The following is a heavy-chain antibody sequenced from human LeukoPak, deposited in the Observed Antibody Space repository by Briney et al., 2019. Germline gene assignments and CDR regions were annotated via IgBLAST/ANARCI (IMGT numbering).Heavy chain of an antibody. CDR3: ARAPIYCDILTGYYDDKTYFDY. CDR1: GGTFSSYA. CDR2: IIPIFGTA. J-gene: IGHJ4*02. V-gene: IGHV1-69*13. Sequence: SVKVSCKASGGTFSSYAISWVRQAPGQGLEWMGGIIPIFGTANYAQKFQGRVTITADESTSTAYMELSSLRSEDTAVYYCARAPIYCDILTGYYDDKTYFDYWGQGTLVTVSS. D-gene: IGHD3-9*01.